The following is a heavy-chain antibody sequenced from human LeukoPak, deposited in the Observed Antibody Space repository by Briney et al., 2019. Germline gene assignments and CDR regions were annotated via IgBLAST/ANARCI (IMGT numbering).Heavy chain of an antibody. Sequence: GGSLRLSCAASGFTFSSYGMHWVRQAPGKGLEWVAVMWYDGSNKYYADSVKGRFTISRDNSKNTLYLQMNSLRAEDTAVYYCARDSAHYYDSSGYYSESWFDPWGQGTLVTVSS. CDR1: GFTFSSYG. CDR2: MWYDGSNK. J-gene: IGHJ5*02. D-gene: IGHD3-22*01. V-gene: IGHV3-33*01. CDR3: ARDSAHYYDSSGYYSESWFDP.